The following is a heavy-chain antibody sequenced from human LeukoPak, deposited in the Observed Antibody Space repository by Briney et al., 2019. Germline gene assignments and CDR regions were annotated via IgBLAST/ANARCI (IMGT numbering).Heavy chain of an antibody. Sequence: GALRLSCAASGFPFISYGMHWVCQAPGKGLEWVAVVSYDGGSKHYQDSVNGRFTISRDNSKNTLYLQMNSLRAEDTAVYYCATDSSSWFAEYFQHWGQGTLVTVSS. J-gene: IGHJ1*01. CDR3: ATDSSSWFAEYFQH. V-gene: IGHV3-30*03. CDR2: VSYDGGSK. CDR1: GFPFISYG. D-gene: IGHD6-13*01.